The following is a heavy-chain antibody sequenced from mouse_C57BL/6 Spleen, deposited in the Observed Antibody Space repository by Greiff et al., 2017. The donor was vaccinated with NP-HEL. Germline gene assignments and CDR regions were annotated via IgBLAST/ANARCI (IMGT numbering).Heavy chain of an antibody. Sequence: QVQLQQPGAELVMPGASVKLSCKASGYTFTSYWMHWVKQRPGQGLEWIGEIDPSASYTNYNQKFKGKSTLTVDKSSSTAYMQLSRLTSEDSAVYYCARKGDYDGFAYWGQGTLVTVSA. J-gene: IGHJ3*01. D-gene: IGHD2-4*01. V-gene: IGHV1-69*01. CDR3: ARKGDYDGFAY. CDR2: IDPSASYT. CDR1: GYTFTSYW.